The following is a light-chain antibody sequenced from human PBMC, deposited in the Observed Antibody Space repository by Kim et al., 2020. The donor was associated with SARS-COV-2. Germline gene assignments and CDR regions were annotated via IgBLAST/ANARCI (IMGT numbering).Light chain of an antibody. V-gene: IGLV3-19*01. Sequence: SSELTQDPAVSVALGQTVRITCQGDSLRSYYASWYQQKPGEASVVVIYGKNNRPSGIPDRLSCSCSGNTASLTITGPQAEDEADYYCNARLSSSTQCVFGEGTQVTVL. CDR2: GKN. J-gene: IGLJ3*02. CDR3: NARLSSSTQCV. CDR1: SLRSYY.